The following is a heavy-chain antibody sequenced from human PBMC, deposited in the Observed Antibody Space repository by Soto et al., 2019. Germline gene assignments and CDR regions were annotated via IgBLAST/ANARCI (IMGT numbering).Heavy chain of an antibody. CDR2: IYYSGST. J-gene: IGHJ3*02. D-gene: IGHD3-3*01. V-gene: IGHV4-59*01. Sequence: QVQLQESGPGLVKPSETLSLTCTVSGGSISSYYWSWIRQPPGKGLEWIGYIYYSGSTNYNPSLKSRVTISVDTSKNQFSLKLSSVTAADTAVYYCARAYDFWTRTRAFDIWGQGTMVTVSS. CDR3: ARAYDFWTRTRAFDI. CDR1: GGSISSYY.